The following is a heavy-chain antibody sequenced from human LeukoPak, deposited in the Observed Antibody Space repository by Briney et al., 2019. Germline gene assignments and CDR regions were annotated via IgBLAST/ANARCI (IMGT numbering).Heavy chain of an antibody. Sequence: PGGSLRLSCAASGFTFSSYSMNWVRQAPGKGLEWVSSISSSSSYIYYADSVKGRFTISRDNAKNSLYLQMNSLRAEDTVVYYCARDLGYCSSTSCYVYYYYGMDVWGQGTTVTVSS. CDR3: ARDLGYCSSTSCYVYYYYGMDV. J-gene: IGHJ6*02. V-gene: IGHV3-21*01. CDR2: ISSSSSYI. CDR1: GFTFSSYS. D-gene: IGHD2-2*01.